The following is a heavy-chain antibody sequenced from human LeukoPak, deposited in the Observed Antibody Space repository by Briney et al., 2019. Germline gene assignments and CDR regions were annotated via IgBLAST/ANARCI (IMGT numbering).Heavy chain of an antibody. Sequence: ASVKVSCKASGYTFTSYAMNWVRQAPGQGLEWMGWINTNTGNPTYAQGFTGRFVFSSDTSVSTAYLQISSLKAEDTAVYYCARVGPHDYGVSCDYWGQGTLVTVSS. CDR2: INTNTGNP. V-gene: IGHV7-4-1*02. CDR1: GYTFTSYA. CDR3: ARVGPHDYGVSCDY. J-gene: IGHJ4*02. D-gene: IGHD4-17*01.